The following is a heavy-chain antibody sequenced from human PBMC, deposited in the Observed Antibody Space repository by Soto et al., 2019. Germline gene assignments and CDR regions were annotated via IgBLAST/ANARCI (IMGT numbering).Heavy chain of an antibody. CDR3: ARASLYSSSWYRYYYGMDV. V-gene: IGHV3-11*01. J-gene: IGHJ6*02. CDR2: ISSSGSTI. Sequence: GGSLRLSCAASGFTFSDYYMSWIRQAPGKGLEWVSYISSSGSTIYYADSVKGRFTISRGNAKNSLYLQMNSLRAEDTAVYYCARASLYSSSWYRYYYGMDVWGQGTTVTVSS. D-gene: IGHD6-13*01. CDR1: GFTFSDYY.